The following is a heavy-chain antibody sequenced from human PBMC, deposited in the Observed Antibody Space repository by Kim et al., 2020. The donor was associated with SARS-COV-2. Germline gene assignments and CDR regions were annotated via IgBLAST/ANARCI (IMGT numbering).Heavy chain of an antibody. CDR2: T. J-gene: IGHJ4*02. Sequence: TNYNPSLKRRVTMSVDPSKTQFSLQWRSVTASDTAVYYCARRRAEPHFDLWGQGILVTVSS. D-gene: IGHD1-26*01. CDR3: ARRRAEPHFDL. V-gene: IGHV4-39*01.